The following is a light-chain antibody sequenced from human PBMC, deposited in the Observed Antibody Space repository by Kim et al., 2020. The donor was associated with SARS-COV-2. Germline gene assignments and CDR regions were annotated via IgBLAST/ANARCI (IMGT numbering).Light chain of an antibody. CDR3: QQYGSSPQT. CDR2: DAS. Sequence: EIVLTQSPGTLSLSPGERATFSCRASQSVSSSYSAWYQQKPGQAPRLLIYDASTRATGIPDRFSGSGSGTDFTLTISRLEPEDFAVYYCQQYGSSPQTFGQGTKVDSK. V-gene: IGKV3-20*01. CDR1: QSVSSSY. J-gene: IGKJ1*01.